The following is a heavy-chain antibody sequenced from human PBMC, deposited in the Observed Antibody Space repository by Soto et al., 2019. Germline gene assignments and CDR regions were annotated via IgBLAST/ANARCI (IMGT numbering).Heavy chain of an antibody. V-gene: IGHV3-33*01. CDR3: ARGIYYYDTHYYFDY. Sequence: QPGGSLRLSCAASGFTFSSYGMHWVRQAPGKGLEWVAVIWYDGSNKYYADSVKGRFTISRDNSKNTLYLQMNSLRAEDTAVYYCARGIYYYDTHYYFDYWGQGTLVTVSS. J-gene: IGHJ4*02. CDR2: IWYDGSNK. CDR1: GFTFSSYG. D-gene: IGHD3-22*01.